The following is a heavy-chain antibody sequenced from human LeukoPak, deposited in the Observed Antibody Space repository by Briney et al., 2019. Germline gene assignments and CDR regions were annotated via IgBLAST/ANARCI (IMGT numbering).Heavy chain of an antibody. CDR2: IKQDGSEK. CDR1: GFTFSSYW. Sequence: PGGSLRLSCAASGFTFSSYWMSWVRQAPGKGLEWVANIKQDGSEKYYVDSVKGRFTISRDNAKNSLYLQMNSLRAEDTAVYYCARVFYYGSGSPYYFDYWGQGTLVTVSS. J-gene: IGHJ4*02. V-gene: IGHV3-7*01. CDR3: ARVFYYGSGSPYYFDY. D-gene: IGHD3-10*01.